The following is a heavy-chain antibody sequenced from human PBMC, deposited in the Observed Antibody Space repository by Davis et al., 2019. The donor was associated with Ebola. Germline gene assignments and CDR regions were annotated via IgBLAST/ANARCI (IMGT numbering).Heavy chain of an antibody. D-gene: IGHD2/OR15-2a*01. CDR1: GGSISRYY. CDR3: ARDGVTTHY. J-gene: IGHJ4*02. V-gene: IGHV4-59*01. CDR2: IYYIGST. Sequence: SETLSLTCTVSGGSISRYYRSCIPQFPRKGLAWIGYIYYIGSTNYNPSHKSRVSISVDTSKNQFSLKLSSMIPADTAVYYCARDGVTTHYWGQGTLVTVSS.